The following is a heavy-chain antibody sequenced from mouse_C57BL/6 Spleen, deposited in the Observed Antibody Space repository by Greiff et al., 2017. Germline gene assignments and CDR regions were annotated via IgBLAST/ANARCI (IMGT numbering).Heavy chain of an antibody. CDR3: ARYYGSGFDY. Sequence: VQLQQSGPELVKPGASVKISCKASGYAFSSSWMNWVKQRPGKGLEWIGRIYPGDGDTNYNGKFKGKATLTADKSSSTAYMQLSSLTSEDSAVYFCARYYGSGFDYWGQGTTLTVSS. V-gene: IGHV1-82*01. D-gene: IGHD1-1*01. CDR1: GYAFSSSW. CDR2: IYPGDGDT. J-gene: IGHJ2*01.